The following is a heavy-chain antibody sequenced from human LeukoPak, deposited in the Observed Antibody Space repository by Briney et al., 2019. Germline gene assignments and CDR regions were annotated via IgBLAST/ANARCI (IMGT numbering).Heavy chain of an antibody. CDR1: GGSISSYY. J-gene: IGHJ6*03. CDR2: IYYSGST. CDR3: ARGEYQLLYNYYYYYYMDV. Sequence: PSETLSLTCTVSGGSISSYYWSWIRQPPGKGLEWIGYIYYSGSTNYNPSLKSRVTISVDTSKDQFSLKLSSVTAADTAVYYCARGEYQLLYNYYYYYYMDVWGKGTTVTVSS. D-gene: IGHD2-2*02. V-gene: IGHV4-59*01.